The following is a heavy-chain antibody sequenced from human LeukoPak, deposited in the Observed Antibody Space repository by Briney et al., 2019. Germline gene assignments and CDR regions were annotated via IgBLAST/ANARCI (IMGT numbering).Heavy chain of an antibody. V-gene: IGHV3-9*01. CDR2: ISWNSGSI. D-gene: IGHD5-18*01. Sequence: GGSLRLSCAASGFTFDDYAMHWVRQAPGKGLEWVSGISWNSGSIGYADSVKGRFTISRDNAKNSLYLQMNSLRAEDTALYYCAKVTAMDYFDYWGQGTLVTVSS. CDR1: GFTFDDYA. J-gene: IGHJ4*02. CDR3: AKVTAMDYFDY.